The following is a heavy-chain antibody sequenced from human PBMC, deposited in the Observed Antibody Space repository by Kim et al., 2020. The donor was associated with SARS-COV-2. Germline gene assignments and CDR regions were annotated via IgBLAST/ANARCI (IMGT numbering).Heavy chain of an antibody. V-gene: IGHV4-59*13. CDR1: GGSISSYY. Sequence: SETLSLTCTVSGGSISSYYWSWIRQPPGKGLEWIGYIYYSGSTNYNPSLKSRVTISVDTSKNQFSLKLSSVTAADTAVYYCARGSGSSGWYAYYYGMDVWGQGTTVTVSS. D-gene: IGHD6-19*01. CDR2: IYYSGST. J-gene: IGHJ6*02. CDR3: ARGSGSSGWYAYYYGMDV.